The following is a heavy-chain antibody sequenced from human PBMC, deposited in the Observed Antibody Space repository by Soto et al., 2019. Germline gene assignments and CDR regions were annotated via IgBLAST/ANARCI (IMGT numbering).Heavy chain of an antibody. J-gene: IGHJ4*02. CDR1: GFTFSSYA. D-gene: IGHD3-22*01. Sequence: PVGSLRLSCAASGFTFSSYAMSWVRQAPGKGLEWVSAISGSGGSTYYADSVKGRFTISRDNSKNTLYLQMNSLRAEDTAVYYCATFMYYYDSSGYSASGYFDYWGQGTLVTVSS. CDR2: ISGSGGST. V-gene: IGHV3-23*01. CDR3: ATFMYYYDSSGYSASGYFDY.